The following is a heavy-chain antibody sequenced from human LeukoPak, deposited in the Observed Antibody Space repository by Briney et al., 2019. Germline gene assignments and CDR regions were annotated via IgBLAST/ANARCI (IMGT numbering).Heavy chain of an antibody. D-gene: IGHD2-15*01. V-gene: IGHV3-48*03. CDR1: GFTFSSYE. CDR2: ISSSGSTI. CDR3: ARDLMEDDIVVSPPEDY. Sequence: GGSLRLSCAASGFTFSSYEMNWVRQAPGKGLEWVSYISSSGSTIYYADSVKGRFTISRDNAKNSLYLQMNSLRAEDTAVYYCARDLMEDDIVVSPPEDYWGQGTLVTVSS. J-gene: IGHJ4*02.